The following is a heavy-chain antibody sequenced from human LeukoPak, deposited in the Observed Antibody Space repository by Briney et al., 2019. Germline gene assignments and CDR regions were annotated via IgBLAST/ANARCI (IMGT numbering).Heavy chain of an antibody. CDR2: IIPIFGTA. CDR1: GGTFSSYA. J-gene: IGHJ4*02. V-gene: IGHV1-69*13. CDR3: ARVGFEYDILTGYRFDY. Sequence: SVKVSCKASGGTFSSYAISWVRQAPGQGLEWMGGIIPIFGTANYAQKFQGRVTITADESTSTAYMELSSLRSEDTAVYYCARVGFEYDILTGYRFDYWGQGTLVTVSS. D-gene: IGHD3-9*01.